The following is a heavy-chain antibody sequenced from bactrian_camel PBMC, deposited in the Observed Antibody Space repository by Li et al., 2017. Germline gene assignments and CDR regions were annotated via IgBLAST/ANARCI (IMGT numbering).Heavy chain of an antibody. CDR3: AAKNWPWSINLAVGATAPREWDY. J-gene: IGHJ4*01. Sequence: DVQLVESGGGQVTPGGSLRLSCAASGFTLSSYGMSWVRQAPGKGLEWVSTINYDGGSTYYADSVKGRFTISRDNGKNTLYLQMDSLKPEDTAMYYCAAKNWPWSINLAVGATAPREWDYWGQGTQVTVS. V-gene: IGHV3S40*01. CDR1: GFTLSSYG. D-gene: IGHD7*01. CDR2: INYDGGST.